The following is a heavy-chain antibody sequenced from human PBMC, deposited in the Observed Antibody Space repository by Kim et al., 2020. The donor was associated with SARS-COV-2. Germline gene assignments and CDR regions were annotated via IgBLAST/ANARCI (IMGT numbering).Heavy chain of an antibody. CDR3: ARDLTIFGVEPDAFDI. CDR2: ISYDGSNK. CDR1: GFTFSSYA. Sequence: GGSLRLSCAASGFTFSSYAMHWVRQAPGKGLEWVAVISYDGSNKYYADSVKGRFTISRDNSKNTLYLQMNSLRAEDTAVYYCARDLTIFGVEPDAFDIWGQGTMVTVSS. J-gene: IGHJ3*02. D-gene: IGHD3-3*01. V-gene: IGHV3-30*04.